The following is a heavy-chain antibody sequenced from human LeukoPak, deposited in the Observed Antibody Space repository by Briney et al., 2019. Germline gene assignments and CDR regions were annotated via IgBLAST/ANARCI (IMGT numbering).Heavy chain of an antibody. V-gene: IGHV3-74*01. Sequence: PGGSLRLSCAASGFTFSSYWMHWVRQAPGKGLVWVSRITSDGRSTSYADSVKGRFTISRDNAKNTLFLQMNSLRAEDTAVYYSARDYPDKWGQGTLVTVSS. D-gene: IGHD1-14*01. CDR2: ITSDGRST. J-gene: IGHJ4*02. CDR3: ARDYPDK. CDR1: GFTFSSYW.